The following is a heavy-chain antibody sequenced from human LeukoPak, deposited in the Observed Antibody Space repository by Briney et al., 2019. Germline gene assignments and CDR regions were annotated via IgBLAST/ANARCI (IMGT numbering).Heavy chain of an antibody. Sequence: ASVMVSWDASADTFTGDDINWGRRDTGHGIEWVGWMNPNSGNTGYVQKFQGRVTMTRNTSISTAYMELSSLRSEDTAGYYCARDQRAVAGPPFDYWGQGTLVTVSS. J-gene: IGHJ4*02. CDR2: MNPNSGNT. CDR3: ARDQRAVAGPPFDY. V-gene: IGHV1-8*01. CDR1: ADTFTGDD. D-gene: IGHD6-19*01.